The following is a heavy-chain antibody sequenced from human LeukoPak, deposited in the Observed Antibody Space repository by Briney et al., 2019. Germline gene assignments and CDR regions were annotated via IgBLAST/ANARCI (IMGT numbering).Heavy chain of an antibody. J-gene: IGHJ4*02. D-gene: IGHD2-8*02. Sequence: PGGSLRLSCAASGFTFSSYAMSWFRQAPGKGLEWVGFIRSKAYGGTTEYAASVKGRFTISRDDSKSIAYLQMNSLKTEDTAVYYCTRAAYITGYWGQGTLVTVSS. CDR1: GFTFSSYA. CDR3: TRAAYITGY. CDR2: IRSKAYGGTT. V-gene: IGHV3-49*03.